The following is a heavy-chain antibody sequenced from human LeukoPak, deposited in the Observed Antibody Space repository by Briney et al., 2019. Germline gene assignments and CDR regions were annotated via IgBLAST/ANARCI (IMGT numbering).Heavy chain of an antibody. CDR2: IYYSGST. CDR3: ARCHTYGFVYYAMDV. V-gene: IGHV4-59*01. Sequence: SETLSLTCTVSGGSISSYYWSWIRQPPGKGLEWIGYIYYSGSTNYNPSLKSRVTISVDTSKNQFSLKLSSVTAADTAVYYCARCHTYGFVYYAMDVWGEGTTVTVSS. CDR1: GGSISSYY. J-gene: IGHJ6*04. D-gene: IGHD5-18*01.